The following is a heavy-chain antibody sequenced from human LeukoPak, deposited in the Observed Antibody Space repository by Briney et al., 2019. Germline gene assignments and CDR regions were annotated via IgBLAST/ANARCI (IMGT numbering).Heavy chain of an antibody. J-gene: IGHJ5*02. CDR3: ARDACTSTTCSGAPFDP. Sequence: PSETLSLTCAVYGGSFSDYYWSWIRQPPGKGLEWIGESNHSGSTNYNPSLKSRVTRSVDTSKNQFSLKVSSVTAADTAVYYCARDACTSTTCSGAPFDPWGQGTLVTVSS. V-gene: IGHV4-34*01. CDR1: GGSFSDYY. D-gene: IGHD2-2*01. CDR2: SNHSGST.